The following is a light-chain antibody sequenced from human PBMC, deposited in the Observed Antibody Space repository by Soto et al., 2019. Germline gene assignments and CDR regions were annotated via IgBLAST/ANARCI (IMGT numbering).Light chain of an antibody. V-gene: IGKV3-11*01. CDR2: DAS. CDR3: QQRSNWPWT. J-gene: IGKJ2*02. CDR1: QSVSSY. Sequence: EIVLTQSPATLSLSPGERATLSCRASQSVSSYLAWYQQKPGQAPRLLIYDASNRATGIPARFSGSGSGTDFPLTISNLEPEDFAVYYCQQRSNWPWTFGQGTKLEIK.